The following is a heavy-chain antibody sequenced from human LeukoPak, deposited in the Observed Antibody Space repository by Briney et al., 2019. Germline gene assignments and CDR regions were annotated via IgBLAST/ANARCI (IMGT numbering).Heavy chain of an antibody. CDR3: AREKRRPPTYYDYVWGSYRPQGWFDP. J-gene: IGHJ5*02. D-gene: IGHD3-16*02. CDR1: VYTFTSYG. CDR2: ISAYNGNT. V-gene: IGHV1-18*01. Sequence: ASVNVSCKAPVYTFTSYGISWVRQAPGQGLEWMGWISAYNGNTDYAQKLQGRVTMTTDTSTSTAYMELRSLRSDDTAVYYCAREKRRPPTYYDYVWGSYRPQGWFDPWGQGTLVTVSS.